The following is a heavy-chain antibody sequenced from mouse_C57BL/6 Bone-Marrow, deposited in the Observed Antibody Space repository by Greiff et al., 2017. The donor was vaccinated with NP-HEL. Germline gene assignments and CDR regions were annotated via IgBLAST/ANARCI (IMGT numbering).Heavy chain of an antibody. CDR1: GFNIKDDY. V-gene: IGHV14-4*01. CDR2: IDPENGDT. Sequence: DVQLQESGAELVRPGASVKLSCTASGFNIKDDYMHWVKQRPEQGLEWIGWIDPENGDTEYASKFQGKATITADTSSNTAYLQLSSLTSEDTAVYYCTTGWSFYAMDYWGQGTSVTVSS. CDR3: TTGWSFYAMDY. D-gene: IGHD2-3*01. J-gene: IGHJ4*01.